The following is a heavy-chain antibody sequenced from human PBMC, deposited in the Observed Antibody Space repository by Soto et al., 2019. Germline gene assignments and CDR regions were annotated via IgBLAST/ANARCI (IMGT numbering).Heavy chain of an antibody. J-gene: IGHJ4*02. CDR1: GFTFSSYG. Sequence: QAQLVESGGGVVQPGRSLRLSCAASGFTFSSYGMHWVRQAPGKGLEWEAVISYDGSNKHYADSVKGRFTISRDKSKNTLYLQMNSLRAEDTAVYYCAKDLSSPNTVPIFDYWGQGTLVTVSS. V-gene: IGHV3-30*18. D-gene: IGHD4-17*01. CDR3: AKDLSSPNTVPIFDY. CDR2: ISYDGSNK.